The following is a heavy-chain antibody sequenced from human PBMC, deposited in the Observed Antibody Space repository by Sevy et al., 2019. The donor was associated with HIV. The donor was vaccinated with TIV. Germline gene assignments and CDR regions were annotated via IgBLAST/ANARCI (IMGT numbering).Heavy chain of an antibody. CDR2: ISLDGSNK. CDR1: GFTFSYYS. CDR3: ALERLSSDVAEYFQN. Sequence: GGSLRLSCAASGFTFSYYSMHWVRQAPGKGLEWVATISLDGSNKHYADSVKGRFTISRDNFMSSRFLQMNSLRTEDTAVYYCALERLSSDVAEYFQNWGQGTLVTVSS. J-gene: IGHJ1*01. D-gene: IGHD1-1*01. V-gene: IGHV3-30*04.